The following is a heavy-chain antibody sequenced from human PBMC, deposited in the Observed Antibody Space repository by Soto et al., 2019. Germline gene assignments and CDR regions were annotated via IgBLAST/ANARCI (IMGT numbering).Heavy chain of an antibody. V-gene: IGHV1-2*04. CDR3: ARERKFDFGRKGLDV. CDR2: INPNSGGT. J-gene: IGHJ6*02. CDR1: GYIFTGYY. Sequence: GASVKVSCKASGYIFTGYYMHWVRQAPGQGLEWMGWINPNSGGTNYAQKFQGWVTMTRDTSISTAYMELSRLRSDDTAVYYCARERKFDFGRKGLDVWGHGTTVTVSS. D-gene: IGHD3-3*01.